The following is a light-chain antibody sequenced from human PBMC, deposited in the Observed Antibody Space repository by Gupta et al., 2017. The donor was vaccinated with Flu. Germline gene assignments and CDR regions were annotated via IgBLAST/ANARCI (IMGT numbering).Light chain of an antibody. CDR2: DAS. Sequence: EIVLTQSPATLSLSPGERATLSCRASQSVSSYLAWYQQKPGQAPRLLIYDASNRATGIPARFSGSGSGTDVTLTISSLEPEDLAVYSCQQRSNWPPRLFTFGPGTKVDIK. CDR3: QQRSNWPPRLFT. J-gene: IGKJ3*01. CDR1: QSVSSY. V-gene: IGKV3-11*01.